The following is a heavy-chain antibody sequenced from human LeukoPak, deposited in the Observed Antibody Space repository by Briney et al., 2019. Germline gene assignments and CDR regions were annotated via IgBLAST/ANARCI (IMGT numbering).Heavy chain of an antibody. CDR1: GYTFTGYY. V-gene: IGHV1-2*02. CDR2: INPNSGGT. CDR3: ARGIVVVPAAFYYYYGMDV. J-gene: IGHJ6*02. D-gene: IGHD2-2*01. Sequence: PWASVKVSCKASGYTFTGYYMHWVRQAPGQGLEWMGWINPNSGGTNYAQKFQGRVTMTRDTSISTAYMELSRLGSDDTAVYYCARGIVVVPAAFYYYYGMDVWGQGTTVTVSS.